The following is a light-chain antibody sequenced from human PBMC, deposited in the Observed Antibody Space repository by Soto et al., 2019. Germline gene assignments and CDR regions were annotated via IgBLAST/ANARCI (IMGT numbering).Light chain of an antibody. Sequence: DIQMTQSPASLSASVGDSVTITCRTSQSISIYLNWYQKKLGRAPQLLIYSASNLQGGVPSRFSGSASGTDSAHTITSLQPDDFGTYYRQQSYSTPHFPFGPGTKAEIK. CDR2: SAS. CDR3: QQSYSTPHFP. CDR1: QSISIY. J-gene: IGKJ3*01. V-gene: IGKV1-39*01.